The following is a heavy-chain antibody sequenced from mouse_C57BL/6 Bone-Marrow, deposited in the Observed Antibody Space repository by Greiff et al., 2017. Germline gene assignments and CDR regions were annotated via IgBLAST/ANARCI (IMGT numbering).Heavy chain of an antibody. Sequence: EVKLMESGAELVRPGASVKLSCTASGFNIKDYYMHWVKQRPEQGLEWIGRIDPEDGDTEYAPKFQGKATMTADTSSNTAYLQLSSLTSEDTAVYYCTTPYYDGSSYGSYWGQGTLVTVSA. CDR1: GFNIKDYY. V-gene: IGHV14-1*01. D-gene: IGHD1-1*01. CDR3: TTPYYDGSSYGSY. J-gene: IGHJ3*01. CDR2: IDPEDGDT.